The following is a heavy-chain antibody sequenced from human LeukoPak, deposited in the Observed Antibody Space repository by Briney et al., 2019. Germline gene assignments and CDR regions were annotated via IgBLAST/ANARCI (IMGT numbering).Heavy chain of an antibody. CDR2: ISKTSSNL. J-gene: IGHJ4*02. CDR1: GFTFSNHN. Sequence: GGSLRLSCAASGFTFSNHNMNWVRQAPGKGLECVSFISKTSSNLYYGGSVRGRFTISRDNAKNSIYLQMTSLRAEDTAVYYYVRGDGDLFDFWGQGTLVSVSS. V-gene: IGHV3-21*06. CDR3: VRGDGDLFDF. D-gene: IGHD4-17*01.